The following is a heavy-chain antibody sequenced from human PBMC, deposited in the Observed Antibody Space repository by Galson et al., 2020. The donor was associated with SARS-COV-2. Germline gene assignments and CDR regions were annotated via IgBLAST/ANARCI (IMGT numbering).Heavy chain of an antibody. V-gene: IGHV2-5*02. CDR3: AHRCDILTGYYTSFDY. J-gene: IGHJ4*02. CDR2: IYWDDDK. CDR1: GFSLSTSGVG. Sequence: SGPTLVKPTQTLTLTCTFSGFSLSTSGVGVGWIRQPPGKALEWLALIYWDDDKRYSPSLKSRLTITKDTSKNQVVLTMTNMDPVDTATYYCAHRCDILTGYYTSFDYWGQGTLVTVSS. D-gene: IGHD3-9*01.